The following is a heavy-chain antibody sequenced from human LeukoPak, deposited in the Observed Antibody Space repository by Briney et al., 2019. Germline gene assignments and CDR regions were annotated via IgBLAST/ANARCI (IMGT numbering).Heavy chain of an antibody. V-gene: IGHV3-30*18. CDR3: AKPHPPTVTTEEGEYLQH. D-gene: IGHD4-17*01. J-gene: IGHJ1*01. CDR2: ISFDGSNQ. CDR1: GFTFSNFG. Sequence: PGRSLRLSCAASGFTFSNFGMHWVRQAPGQGLEWVAVISFDGSNQYYADSVKGRFTIYRDNFKNTVYLQMNSLRAEETAVYYCAKPHPPTVTTEEGEYLQHWGQGTLVTVSS.